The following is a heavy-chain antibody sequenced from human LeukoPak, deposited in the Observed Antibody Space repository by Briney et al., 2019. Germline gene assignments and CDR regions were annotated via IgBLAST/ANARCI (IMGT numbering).Heavy chain of an antibody. CDR3: AREGSVNCSGGSCLVFDY. CDR1: GGSTSSGGYS. V-gene: IGHV4-30-2*01. CDR2: IYHSGST. Sequence: SQTLSLTCAVSGGSTSSGGYSWSWIRQPPGKGLEWIGYIYHSGSTYYNPSLKSRVTISVGRSKNQFSLKLSSVTAADTAVYYCAREGSVNCSGGSCLVFDYWGQGTLVTVSS. D-gene: IGHD2-15*01. J-gene: IGHJ4*02.